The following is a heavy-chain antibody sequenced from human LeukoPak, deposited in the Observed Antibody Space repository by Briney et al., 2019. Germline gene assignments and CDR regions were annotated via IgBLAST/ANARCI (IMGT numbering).Heavy chain of an antibody. D-gene: IGHD3-10*01. Sequence: GGSLRLSCAASGFTFSDYYMSWIRQAPGKGLEWVSYISSSGGTIYYADSVKGRFTISRDNAKNSLYLQMNSLRAEDTAVYYCAREDYYGSGSPLGYWGQGTLVTVSS. CDR3: AREDYYGSGSPLGY. J-gene: IGHJ4*02. CDR2: ISSSGGTI. V-gene: IGHV3-11*01. CDR1: GFTFSDYY.